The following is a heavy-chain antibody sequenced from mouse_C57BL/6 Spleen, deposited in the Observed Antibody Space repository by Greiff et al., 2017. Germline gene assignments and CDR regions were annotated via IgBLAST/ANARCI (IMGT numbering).Heavy chain of an antibody. CDR3: ARKGGDYYGSSYGYFDV. Sequence: VQLQQSGPELVKPGASVKIPCKASGYTFTDYNMDWVKQSHGKSLEWIGDINPNNGGTIYNQKFKGKATLTVDKSSSTAYMELRSLTSEDTAVYYCARKGGDYYGSSYGYFDVWGTGTTVTVSS. CDR2: INPNNGGT. D-gene: IGHD1-1*01. CDR1: GYTFTDYN. V-gene: IGHV1-18*01. J-gene: IGHJ1*03.